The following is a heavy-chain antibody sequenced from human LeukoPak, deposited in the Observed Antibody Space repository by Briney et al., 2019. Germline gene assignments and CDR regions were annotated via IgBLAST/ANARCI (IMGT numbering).Heavy chain of an antibody. V-gene: IGHV4-59*05. D-gene: IGHD4-23*01. CDR2: IYYSGST. Sequence: SETLSLTCTVSGGSISSYYWSWIRQPPGKGLEWIGSIYYSGSTYYNPSLKSRVTISVDTSKNQFSLKLSSVTAADTAVYYCAGSYGGNSFYYGMDVWGQGTTVTVSS. CDR1: GGSISSYY. J-gene: IGHJ6*02. CDR3: AGSYGGNSFYYGMDV.